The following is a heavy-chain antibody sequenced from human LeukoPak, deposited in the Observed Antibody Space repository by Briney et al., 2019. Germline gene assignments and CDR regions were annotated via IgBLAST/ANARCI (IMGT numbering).Heavy chain of an antibody. CDR1: GFTVSSNY. Sequence: AGGSLRLSCAASGFTVSSNYMSWVRQAPGKGLEWVSVIYSGGSTYYADSVKGRFTISRDNSKNTLYLQMNSLRAEDTAVYYCARSYGAIVYDYWGQGTLVTVSS. CDR3: ARSYGAIVYDY. J-gene: IGHJ4*02. V-gene: IGHV3-66*01. CDR2: IYSGGST. D-gene: IGHD5/OR15-5a*01.